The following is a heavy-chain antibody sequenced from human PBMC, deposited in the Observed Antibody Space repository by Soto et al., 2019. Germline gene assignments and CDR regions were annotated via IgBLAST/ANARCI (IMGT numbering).Heavy chain of an antibody. J-gene: IGHJ4*02. Sequence: KTSETLSLTCTVSGGSISNYYCNWIRQPAGKGLEWIGRIDTSGSTNYSPSLKSRVTMSVDTSKQEFSLKLSSVTAADTALYYCARGGQDFWSGPFDYWGRGALVTVSS. CDR3: ARGGQDFWSGPFDY. V-gene: IGHV4-4*07. CDR1: GGSISNYY. D-gene: IGHD3-3*01. CDR2: IDTSGST.